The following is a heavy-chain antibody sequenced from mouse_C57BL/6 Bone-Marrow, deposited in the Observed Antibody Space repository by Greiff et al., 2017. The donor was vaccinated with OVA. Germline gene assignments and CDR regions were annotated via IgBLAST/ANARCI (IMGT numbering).Heavy chain of an antibody. CDR3: ARYYYGGRFDY. J-gene: IGHJ2*01. CDR2: IYPGSGNT. Sequence: VQLQQSGAELVRPGASVKLSCKASGYTFTDYYINWVKQRPGQGLEWIARIYPGSGNTYYNEKFKGKATLTAEKSSSTAYMQLSSLTSEDSAVYFCARYYYGGRFDYWGQGTTLTVSS. CDR1: GYTFTDYY. D-gene: IGHD1-1*02. V-gene: IGHV1-76*01.